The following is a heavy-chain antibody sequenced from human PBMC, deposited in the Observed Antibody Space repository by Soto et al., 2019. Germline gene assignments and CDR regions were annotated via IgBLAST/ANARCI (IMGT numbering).Heavy chain of an antibody. CDR1: GYTFTSYY. Sequence: ASVKVSCKASGYTFTSYYMHWVRQAPGQGLEWMGIINPSGGSTSYAQKFQGRVTMTRDTSTSTVYMELSSLRSEDTAVYYCARDITMIVVVHYYYYGMDVWGQGTTVTVSS. J-gene: IGHJ6*02. V-gene: IGHV1-46*01. D-gene: IGHD3-22*01. CDR3: ARDITMIVVVHYYYYGMDV. CDR2: INPSGGST.